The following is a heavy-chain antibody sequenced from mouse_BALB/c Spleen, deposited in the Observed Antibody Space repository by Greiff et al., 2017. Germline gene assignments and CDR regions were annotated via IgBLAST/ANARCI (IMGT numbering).Heavy chain of an antibody. CDR3: ARHVGSSFFDY. CDR1: GFTFSSYT. J-gene: IGHJ2*01. CDR2: ISNGGGST. V-gene: IGHV5-12-2*01. Sequence: EVQGVESGGGLVQPGGSLKLSCAASGFTFSSYTMSWVRQTPEKRLEWVAYISNGGGSTYYPDTVKGRFTISRDNAKNTLYLQMSSLKSEDTAMYYCARHVGSSFFDYWGQGTTLTVSS. D-gene: IGHD1-1*01.